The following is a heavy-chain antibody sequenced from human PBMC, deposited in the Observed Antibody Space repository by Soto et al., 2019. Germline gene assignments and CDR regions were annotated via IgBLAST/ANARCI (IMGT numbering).Heavy chain of an antibody. V-gene: IGHV1-69*08. Sequence: QVQLVQSGAEVKKPGSSVKVSCKASGGTFSSYTISWVRQAPGQGLEWMGRIIPILGIANYAQKFQGRVTITADKSTSTAYMELSSLRSEDTAVYYCARDGSCYVHTDHRGQGTLVTVSS. J-gene: IGHJ4*02. CDR1: GGTFSSYT. CDR2: IIPILGIA. D-gene: IGHD2-15*01. CDR3: ARDGSCYVHTDH.